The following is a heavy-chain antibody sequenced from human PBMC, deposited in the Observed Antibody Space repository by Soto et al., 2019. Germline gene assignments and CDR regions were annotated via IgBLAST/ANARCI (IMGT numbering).Heavy chain of an antibody. Sequence: GGSLRLSCAASGFTFSNAWMSWVRQAPGKGLEWVGRIKSKTDGGTTDYAAPVKGRFTISRDDSKNTLYLQMNSLKTEDTAVYYCTTDPPFGDGYNYYAFDIWGQGTMVTVSS. CDR3: TTDPPFGDGYNYYAFDI. V-gene: IGHV3-15*01. D-gene: IGHD5-12*01. CDR2: IKSKTDGGTT. J-gene: IGHJ3*02. CDR1: GFTFSNAW.